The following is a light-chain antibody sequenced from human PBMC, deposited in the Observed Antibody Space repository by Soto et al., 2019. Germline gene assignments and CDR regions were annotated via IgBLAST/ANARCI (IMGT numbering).Light chain of an antibody. CDR1: SGDVGGRNY. Sequence: QSALTQPASVSGSPGQSISISCTGTSGDVGGRNYVSWYQQHPGKAPKLIIYGVSNRPSGVSYRFSGSKSGNTASLTISGLQAEDEADYYCSSYTSSSTLYVVFGGGTKLTVL. J-gene: IGLJ2*01. CDR2: GVS. CDR3: SSYTSSSTLYVV. V-gene: IGLV2-14*01.